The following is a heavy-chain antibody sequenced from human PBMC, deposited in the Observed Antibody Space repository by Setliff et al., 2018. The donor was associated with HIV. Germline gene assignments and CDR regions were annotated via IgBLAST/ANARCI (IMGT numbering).Heavy chain of an antibody. Sequence: SETLSLTCSVSGGSISSSSYYWGWIRQPPGKGLEWIGSMYYSGSTYYNPSLKSRVTTSVDTSKNQFSLRLSSVTAADTAVYYCVRVSCSSWYSIPRNYYYSMDVWGEGTTVTVS. CDR1: GGSISSSSYY. J-gene: IGHJ6*03. CDR3: VRVSCSSWYSIPRNYYYSMDV. D-gene: IGHD6-13*01. V-gene: IGHV4-39*07. CDR2: MYYSGST.